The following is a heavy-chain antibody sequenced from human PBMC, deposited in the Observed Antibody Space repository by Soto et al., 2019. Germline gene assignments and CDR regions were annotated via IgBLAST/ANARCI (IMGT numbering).Heavy chain of an antibody. V-gene: IGHV1-18*01. CDR3: ARGEGDSRVYYYVELYY. Sequence: GASVKVSCKASGGTFSSYTISWVRQAPGQGLEWMGWISAYNGNTNYAQKLQGRVTMTTDTSTSTAYMELRSLRSDDTAVYYCARGEGDSRVYYYVELYYWGQGTLVTVSS. J-gene: IGHJ4*02. D-gene: IGHD3-22*01. CDR2: ISAYNGNT. CDR1: GGTFSSYT.